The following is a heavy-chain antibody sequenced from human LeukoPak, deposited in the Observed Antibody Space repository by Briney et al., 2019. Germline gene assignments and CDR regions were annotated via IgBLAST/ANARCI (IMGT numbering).Heavy chain of an antibody. Sequence: SQTLSLTCTGSGGSISSGDYYWSWIRQPPGKGLEWIGYIYYSGSTYYNPSLKSRVTISVDTSKNQFSLKLSSVTAADTAVYYCARGDGYGDYFPDYWGQGALVTVSS. CDR3: ARGDGYGDYFPDY. V-gene: IGHV4-30-4*01. J-gene: IGHJ4*02. D-gene: IGHD4-17*01. CDR1: GGSISSGDYY. CDR2: IYYSGST.